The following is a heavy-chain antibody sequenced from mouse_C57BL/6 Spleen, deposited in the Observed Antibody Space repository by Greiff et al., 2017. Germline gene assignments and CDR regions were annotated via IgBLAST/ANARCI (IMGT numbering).Heavy chain of an antibody. CDR3: AAYYSNLFDY. J-gene: IGHJ2*01. Sequence: VQLQQPGAELVKPGASVKLSCKASGYTFTSYWMQWVKQRPGQGLEWIGEIDPSDSYTNYNQKFKGKATLTVDTSSSTAYMQLSSLTSEDSAVYYCAAYYSNLFDYWGQGTTLTVSS. D-gene: IGHD2-5*01. CDR2: IDPSDSYT. V-gene: IGHV1-50*01. CDR1: GYTFTSYW.